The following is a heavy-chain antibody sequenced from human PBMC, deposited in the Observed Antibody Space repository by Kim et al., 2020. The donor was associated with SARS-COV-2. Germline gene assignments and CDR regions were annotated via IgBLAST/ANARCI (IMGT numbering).Heavy chain of an antibody. V-gene: IGHV4-59*01. CDR3: ARLAYCGGDCYSYYYYYGMDV. CDR2: IYYSGST. J-gene: IGHJ6*02. CDR1: GGSISSYY. Sequence: SETLSLTCTVSGGSISSYYWSWIRQPPGKGLEWIGYIYYSGSTNYNPSLKSRVTISVDTSKNQFSLKLSSVTAADTAVYYCARLAYCGGDCYSYYYYYGMDVSGQGTTVTVSS. D-gene: IGHD2-21*02.